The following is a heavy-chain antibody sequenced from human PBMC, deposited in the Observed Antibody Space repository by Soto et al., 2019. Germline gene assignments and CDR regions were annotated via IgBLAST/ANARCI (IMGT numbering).Heavy chain of an antibody. CDR2: IYYSGST. CDR1: GGSISSGGYY. D-gene: IGHD3-22*01. CDR3: ARALTFYDSVGYYYY. Sequence: PSETLSPTCTVSGGSISSGGYYWSWIRQHPGKGLEWIGYIYYSGSTYYNPSLKSRVVISVDTSKNQFSLQLTSVTAADTAVYYCARALTFYDSVGYYYYWGQGTLVTVSS. J-gene: IGHJ4*02. V-gene: IGHV4-31*03.